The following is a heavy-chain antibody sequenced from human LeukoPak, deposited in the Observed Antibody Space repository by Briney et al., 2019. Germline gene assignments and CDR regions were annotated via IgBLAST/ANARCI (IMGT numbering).Heavy chain of an antibody. CDR3: ARVALKNGEDLFDY. CDR2: IYYSGST. CDR1: GGSVSSGSYY. J-gene: IGHJ4*02. Sequence: ASETLSLTCTVSGGSVSSGSYYWSWIRQPPGKGLEWIGYIYYSGSTNYNPSPKSRVTISVDTSKNQFSLKLSSVTAADTAVYYCARVALKNGEDLFDYWGQGTLVTVSS. D-gene: IGHD3-10*01. V-gene: IGHV4-61*01.